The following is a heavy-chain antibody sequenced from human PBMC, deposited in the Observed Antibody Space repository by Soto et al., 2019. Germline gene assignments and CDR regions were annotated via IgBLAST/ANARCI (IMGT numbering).Heavy chain of an antibody. D-gene: IGHD3-10*01. Sequence: PSETLSLTCTVSGGSISSYYWSWIRQPPGKGLEWIGFIYYSGSTNYNPSLKSRVTISVDTSKNQFSLKLSSVTAADTAVYYCARGWSITMVRGVIDHDYYYYYKDVWGKGTTVTVSS. CDR2: IYYSGST. CDR1: GGSISSYY. J-gene: IGHJ6*03. V-gene: IGHV4-59*01. CDR3: ARGWSITMVRGVIDHDYYYYYKDV.